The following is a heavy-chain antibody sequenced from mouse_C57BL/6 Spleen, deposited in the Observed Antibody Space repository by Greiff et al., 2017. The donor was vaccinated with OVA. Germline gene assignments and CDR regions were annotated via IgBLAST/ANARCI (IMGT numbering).Heavy chain of an antibody. CDR2: IDPSDSYT. CDR1: GYTFTSYW. V-gene: IGHV1-69*01. J-gene: IGHJ4*01. D-gene: IGHD2-2*01. Sequence: QVQLQQPGAELVMPGASVKLSCKASGYTFTSYWMHWVKQRPGQGLEWIGEIDPSDSYTNYNQKFKGKSTLTVDKSSSTAYMQLSSLTSEDSAVYYCARGGYHYAMDYWGQGTSVTVSS. CDR3: ARGGYHYAMDY.